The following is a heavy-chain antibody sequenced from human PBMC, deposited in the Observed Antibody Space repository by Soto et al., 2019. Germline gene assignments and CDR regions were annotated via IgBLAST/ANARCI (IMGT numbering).Heavy chain of an antibody. Sequence: GGSLRLSCAASGFTFSSSAMHWVRQAPGKGLEWVAVISYDGSNKYYADSVKGRFTISRDNSKNTLYLQMNSLRAEDTAVYYCARERDDSSGYYYFDYWGQGTLVTVSS. J-gene: IGHJ4*02. CDR3: ARERDDSSGYYYFDY. V-gene: IGHV3-30-3*01. CDR2: ISYDGSNK. CDR1: GFTFSSSA. D-gene: IGHD3-22*01.